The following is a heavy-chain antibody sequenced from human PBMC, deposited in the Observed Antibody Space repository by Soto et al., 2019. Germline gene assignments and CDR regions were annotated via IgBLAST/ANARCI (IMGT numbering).Heavy chain of an antibody. D-gene: IGHD3-22*01. CDR1: GFTXTDSY. CDR3: ARERFTVIVEVIPWGMDV. Sequence: SXKVSFKASGFTXTDSYMNWVRQAPGQGLEWMGWINPNSGDTNEAQKFQGRVTMTRDTSISTVYMELSRLRSDDTSVYYFARERFTVIVEVIPWGMDVWGQGTTGTVSS. CDR2: INPNSGDT. J-gene: IGHJ6*02. V-gene: IGHV1-2*02.